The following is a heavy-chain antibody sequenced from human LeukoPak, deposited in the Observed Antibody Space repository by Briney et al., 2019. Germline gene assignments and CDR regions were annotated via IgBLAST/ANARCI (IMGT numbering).Heavy chain of an antibody. CDR3: ARFNYAMSIAARRGLDY. J-gene: IGHJ4*02. CDR2: INHSGST. CDR1: GGSFSGYY. D-gene: IGHD6-6*01. V-gene: IGHV4-34*01. Sequence: SETLSLTCAVYGGSFSGYYWSWIRQPPGKGLEWIGEINHSGSTNYNPSLKSRVTISVDTSKNQFSLKLSSVTAADTAVYYCARFNYAMSIAARRGLDYWGQGTLVTVSS.